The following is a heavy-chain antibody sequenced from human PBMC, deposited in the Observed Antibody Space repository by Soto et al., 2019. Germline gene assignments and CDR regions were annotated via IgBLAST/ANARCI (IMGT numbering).Heavy chain of an antibody. D-gene: IGHD6-13*01. CDR2: INEDGGEK. CDR1: GFAFSTYW. CDR3: ASRAGYTSSWSAFEY. Sequence: GGSLRLSCAASGFAFSTYWMNWVRQAPGKGLEWVANINEDGGEKYYVGPVKGRFTISRDNSKNSLYLQVNSLRAEDTAVYYCASRAGYTSSWSAFEYWGRGTLVTVSS. J-gene: IGHJ4*02. V-gene: IGHV3-7*05.